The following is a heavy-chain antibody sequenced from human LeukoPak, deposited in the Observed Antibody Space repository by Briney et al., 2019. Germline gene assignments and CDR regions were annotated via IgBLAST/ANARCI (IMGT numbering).Heavy chain of an antibody. D-gene: IGHD3-22*01. Sequence: ASVKIPCKVSGYTFTDYYMHWVQQAPGKGLEWMGLVDPEDGETIYAEKFQGRVTITADTSTDTAYMELSSLRSEDTAVYYCATHAKYYYDSSGYYWGQGTLVTVSS. J-gene: IGHJ4*02. CDR2: VDPEDGET. CDR3: ATHAKYYYDSSGYY. CDR1: GYTFTDYY. V-gene: IGHV1-69-2*01.